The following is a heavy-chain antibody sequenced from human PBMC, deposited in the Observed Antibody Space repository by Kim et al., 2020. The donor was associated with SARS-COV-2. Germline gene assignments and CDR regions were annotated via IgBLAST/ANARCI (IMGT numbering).Heavy chain of an antibody. CDR1: GFTFSDYY. CDR3: ARVPVGSISWYYFDY. CDR2: ISSSTGYT. D-gene: IGHD6-13*01. Sequence: GGSLRLSCAASGFTFSDYYMTWIRQAPGRGLEWISYISSSTGYTNYADSLKGRFTISRDNAKNSLYLQMNSLRAEDTAVYYCARVPVGSISWYYFDYWG. V-gene: IGHV3-11*05. J-gene: IGHJ4*01.